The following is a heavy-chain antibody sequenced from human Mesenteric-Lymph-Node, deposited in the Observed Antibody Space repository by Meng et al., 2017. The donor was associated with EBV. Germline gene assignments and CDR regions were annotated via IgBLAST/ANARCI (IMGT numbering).Heavy chain of an antibody. D-gene: IGHD2-15*01. V-gene: IGHV4-39*07. CDR2: IYYSGCT. Sequence: QGQGHELGTPSAPLSHTASLSGGSISSNVYNWGWTRQPPGQALAWIGSIYYSGCTYYNPSLKSRVTISVDTSKNQFSLKLSSVTAADTAVYYCARDLVVAATPDIWWFDPWGQGTLVTVSS. J-gene: IGHJ5*02. CDR1: GGSISSNVYN. CDR3: ARDLVVAATPDIWWFDP.